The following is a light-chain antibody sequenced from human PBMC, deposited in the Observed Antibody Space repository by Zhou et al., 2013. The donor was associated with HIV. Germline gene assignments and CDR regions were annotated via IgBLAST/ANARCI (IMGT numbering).Light chain of an antibody. J-gene: IGKJ4*01. CDR1: QSLLHSNGYNF. CDR3: MQAIDTVS. CDR2: LAS. V-gene: IGKV2-28*01. Sequence: DIVMTQSPLSLAVTPGEPASISCRSTQSLLHSNGYNFLDWYLQKPGQSPQLLIYLASTRASGVPDRFSASGSGTDFKLEISRVEAEDVGVYYCMQAIDTVSFGGGTKVEIK.